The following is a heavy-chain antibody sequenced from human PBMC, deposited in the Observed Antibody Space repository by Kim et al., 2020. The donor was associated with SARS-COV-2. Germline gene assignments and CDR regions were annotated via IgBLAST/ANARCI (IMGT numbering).Heavy chain of an antibody. Sequence: ASVKVSCKASGYTFTSYDINWVRQATGQGLEWMGWMNPNSGNTGYAQKFQGRVTMTRNTSISTAYMELSSLRSEDTAVYYCARVFVPGWLRFGYYYYGMDVWGQGTTVTVSS. V-gene: IGHV1-8*01. J-gene: IGHJ6*02. CDR2: MNPNSGNT. CDR1: GYTFTSYD. D-gene: IGHD5-12*01. CDR3: ARVFVPGWLRFGYYYYGMDV.